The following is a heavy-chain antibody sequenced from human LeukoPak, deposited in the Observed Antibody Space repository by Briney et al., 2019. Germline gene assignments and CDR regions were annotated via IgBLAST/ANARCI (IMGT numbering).Heavy chain of an antibody. V-gene: IGHV3-30*04. Sequence: GGSLRLSCAASGFTFSSYAMHWVRQAPGKGLEWVAVISYDGSNKYYADSVKGRFTISRDNSKNTLYLQMNSLRAEGTAVYYCARDFYRSRPYYYDSSGPIGAFDIWGQETMVTVSS. CDR1: GFTFSSYA. J-gene: IGHJ3*02. CDR2: ISYDGSNK. D-gene: IGHD3-22*01. CDR3: ARDFYRSRPYYYDSSGPIGAFDI.